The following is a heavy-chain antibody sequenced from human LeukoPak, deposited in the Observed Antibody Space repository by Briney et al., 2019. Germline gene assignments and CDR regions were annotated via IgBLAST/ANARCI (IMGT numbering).Heavy chain of an antibody. V-gene: IGHV4-59*01. Sequence: SETLSLTCTVSGGSISSYYWGWIRQPPGKGLEWIGYIYYTGDTNYIPSLKSRVTISVDTSKNQFSLRLSSVTAADTAVYYCVRVTTGTVDYWGQGTLVTVSS. CDR3: VRVTTGTVDY. CDR1: GGSISSYY. D-gene: IGHD1-1*01. CDR2: IYYTGDT. J-gene: IGHJ4*02.